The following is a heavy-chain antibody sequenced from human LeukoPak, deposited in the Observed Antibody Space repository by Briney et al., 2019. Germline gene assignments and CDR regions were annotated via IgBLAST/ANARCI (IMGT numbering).Heavy chain of an antibody. J-gene: IGHJ4*01. Sequence: AGGSLRLSCAASGFTVSSNYMSWVRQAPGKGLEWVSVIYSGGSTYYADSVKGRFTISRDNSKNTLYLQMNSLTDEDTAVYYCAKKWGVGTTTLDYFDYWGQEPWSPSPQ. V-gene: IGHV3-53*01. CDR3: AKKWGVGTTTLDYFDY. CDR2: IYSGGST. CDR1: GFTVSSNY. D-gene: IGHD1-26*01.